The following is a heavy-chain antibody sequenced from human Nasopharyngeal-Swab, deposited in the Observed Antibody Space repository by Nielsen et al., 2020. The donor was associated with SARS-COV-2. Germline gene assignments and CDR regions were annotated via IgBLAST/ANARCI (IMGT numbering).Heavy chain of an antibody. J-gene: IGHJ3*02. CDR1: GFNFSSYA. Sequence: GESLKISCAASGFNFSSYAMHWVRQAPGKGLEWVAVISYDGSNKYYADSVKGRFTISRDNSKNTLYLQMNSLRAEDTAVYYCARPYSGSYYGAFDIWGQGTMVTVSS. CDR3: ARPYSGSYYGAFDI. CDR2: ISYDGSNK. D-gene: IGHD1-26*01. V-gene: IGHV3-30*04.